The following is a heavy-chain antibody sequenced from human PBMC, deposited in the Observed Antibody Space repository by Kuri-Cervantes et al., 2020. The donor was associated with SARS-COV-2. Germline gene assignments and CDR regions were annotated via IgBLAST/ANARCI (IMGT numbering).Heavy chain of an antibody. D-gene: IGHD2-2*02. Sequence: GGSLRLSCAASGFTFSSYSMNWVRQAPGKGLEWVSYISSSSSTIYYADSVKGRFTISRDNAKNSLYLQMNSLRAEDTAVYYCARDWAGYCSSTSCYSYYYYGMDVWGQGTTVTDSS. CDR3: ARDWAGYCSSTSCYSYYYYGMDV. CDR2: ISSSSSTI. V-gene: IGHV3-48*01. CDR1: GFTFSSYS. J-gene: IGHJ6*02.